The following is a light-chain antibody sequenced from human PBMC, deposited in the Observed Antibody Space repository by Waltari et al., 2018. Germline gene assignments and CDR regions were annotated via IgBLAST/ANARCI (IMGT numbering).Light chain of an antibody. V-gene: IGKV1-39*01. J-gene: IGKJ1*01. Sequence: DIQMTQSPSSLSASVGDRVTITCRASQSISTYLNWYQQKPGKAPKLLIYAASNLQSGVPSRFSGSRSGTDFTLSISSQQPEDFATYYCQQNYYTPWTFGQGTKVEI. CDR1: QSISTY. CDR3: QQNYYTPWT. CDR2: AAS.